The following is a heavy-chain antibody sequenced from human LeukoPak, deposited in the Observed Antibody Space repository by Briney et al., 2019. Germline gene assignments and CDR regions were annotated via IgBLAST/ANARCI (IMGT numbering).Heavy chain of an antibody. J-gene: IGHJ4*02. CDR1: GFIFTDYH. CDR3: ARASGYEGDY. CDR2: INPNSGGT. D-gene: IGHD5-12*01. V-gene: IGHV1-2*02. Sequence: GASVKVSCKSSGFIFTDYHLHWVRQAPGQGLEWMGWINPNSGGTNYAQKFQGRVTMTRDTSISTAYMELSRLRSDDTAVYYCARASGYEGDYWGQGTLVTVSS.